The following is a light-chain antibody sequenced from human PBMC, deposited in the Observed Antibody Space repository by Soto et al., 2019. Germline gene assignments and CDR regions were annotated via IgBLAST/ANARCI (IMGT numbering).Light chain of an antibody. CDR2: DAS. J-gene: IGKJ1*01. V-gene: IGKV1-5*01. CDR1: QSISSW. CDR3: QQYNSFWT. Sequence: DIQMTQSPSTLSASVGASVTITCRASQSISSWLAWYQQKPGKAPKLLIYDASYLERGVPSRFSGSGSGTEFTLTISSLQPDDLATYYCQQYNSFWTFGQGTKVEI.